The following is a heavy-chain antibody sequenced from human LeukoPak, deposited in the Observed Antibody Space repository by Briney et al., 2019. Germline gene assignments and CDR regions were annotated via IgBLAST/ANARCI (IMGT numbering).Heavy chain of an antibody. V-gene: IGHV3-30-3*01. CDR3: ARDVISRLDP. CDR1: GFTFSSYA. J-gene: IGHJ5*02. Sequence: GALRLSCAASGFTFSSYAMHWVRQAPGKGLEWVAVISYDGSNKYYADSVKGRFTISRDNSKNTLYLQMNSLRAEDTAVYYCARDVISRLDPWGQGTLVTVSS. D-gene: IGHD3-16*02. CDR2: ISYDGSNK.